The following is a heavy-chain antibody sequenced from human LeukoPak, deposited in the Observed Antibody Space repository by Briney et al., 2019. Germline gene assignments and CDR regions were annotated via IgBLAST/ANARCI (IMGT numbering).Heavy chain of an antibody. J-gene: IGHJ3*02. CDR2: ISTSGST. Sequence: PSETLSLTCTVSGGSISSGSYYWSWIRQPAGKGLEWIGRISTSGSTNYNPSLKSRVTISVDTSKNQFSLKLSSVTAADTAVYYCARSSESTMIVVNAFDIWGQGTMVTVSS. CDR3: ARSSESTMIVVNAFDI. D-gene: IGHD3-22*01. V-gene: IGHV4-61*02. CDR1: GGSISSGSYY.